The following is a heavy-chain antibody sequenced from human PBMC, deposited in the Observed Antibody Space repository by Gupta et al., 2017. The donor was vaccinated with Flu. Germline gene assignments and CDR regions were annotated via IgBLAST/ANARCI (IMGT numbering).Heavy chain of an antibody. CDR1: YY. D-gene: IGHD2-21*02. CDR2: IFPDSGAK. CDR3: ARGRRLQEGDWPTDTT. V-gene: IGHV1-2*02. J-gene: IGHJ5*02. Sequence: YYIHWVRQAPGQGLEWMGWIFPDSGAKSYAQKCQGRVTRTRDTSVRTGYMEVNRLKYEDTEIYYGARGRRLQEGDWPTDTTWGQGTRVSVSS.